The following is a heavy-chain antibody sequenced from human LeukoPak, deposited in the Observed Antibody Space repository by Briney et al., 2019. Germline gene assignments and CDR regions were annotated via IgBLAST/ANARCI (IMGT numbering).Heavy chain of an antibody. CDR1: GGTFISYA. V-gene: IGHV1-69*13. CDR3: ARDGDGYSYGYNWFDP. J-gene: IGHJ5*02. D-gene: IGHD5-18*01. Sequence: SVTVSCTASGGTFISYAISWVRQAPGQGLEWMGGIIPIFGTANYAQKFQGRVTITADESTSTAYMELSSLRSEDTAVYYCARDGDGYSYGYNWFDPWGQGTLVTVSS. CDR2: IIPIFGTA.